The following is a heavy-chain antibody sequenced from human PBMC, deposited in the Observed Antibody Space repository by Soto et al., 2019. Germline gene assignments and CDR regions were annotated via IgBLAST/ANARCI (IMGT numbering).Heavy chain of an antibody. CDR3: TTPDFDY. CDR2: IRSKAHGGTT. V-gene: IGHV3-49*04. Sequence: GSLRLSCTASGFPFGDYAMSWVRQAPGKGLEWVSFIRSKAHGGTTEYAASVKGRFTISRDDSKSIAYLQMNSLNTEDTAVYYCTTPDFDYWGQGTLVTVSS. CDR1: GFPFGDYA. J-gene: IGHJ4*02.